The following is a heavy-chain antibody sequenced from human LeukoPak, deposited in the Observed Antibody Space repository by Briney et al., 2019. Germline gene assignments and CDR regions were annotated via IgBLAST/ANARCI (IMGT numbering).Heavy chain of an antibody. J-gene: IGHJ3*02. V-gene: IGHV4-59*01. CDR1: SDSISSYY. CDR3: ARGRGGYSYPHDACDI. Sequence: SETLSLTCTVSSDSISSYYWSCMRQPPGKGLVGIGYIHYSGSTNYNPSLKSRVTISVDTSKKQFSLKLSSENAADTAVYYCARGRGGYSYPHDACDIWGQGTVVTVSS. D-gene: IGHD5-18*01. CDR2: IHYSGST.